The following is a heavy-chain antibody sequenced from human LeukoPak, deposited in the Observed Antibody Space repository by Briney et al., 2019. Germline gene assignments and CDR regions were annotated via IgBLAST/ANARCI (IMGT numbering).Heavy chain of an antibody. CDR3: ARGHTAVTRHFDF. D-gene: IGHD4-17*01. J-gene: IGHJ4*02. V-gene: IGHV3-30*04. CDR2: LSYDGSYQ. Sequence: PGGSLRLSCEPSGFNFSSYPMHWVRQAPGKGVEWVALLSYDGSYQYYADSVKGRFTISRDISKNTLYLQMNSLRPEDTAVYYCARGHTAVTRHFDFWGQGTLVTVSS. CDR1: GFNFSSYP.